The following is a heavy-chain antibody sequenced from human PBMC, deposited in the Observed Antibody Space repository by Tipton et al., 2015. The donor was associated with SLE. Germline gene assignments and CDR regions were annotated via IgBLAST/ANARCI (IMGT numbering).Heavy chain of an antibody. V-gene: IGHV4-59*05. D-gene: IGHD6-13*01. CDR3: ARREIAAAVDFDY. J-gene: IGHJ4*02. CDR2: IYYSGST. Sequence: TLSLTCTVSGGSISSYYWSWIRQPPGKGLEWMGRIYYSGSTYYNPSLKRRVTISVDTSKNQFSLKLSSVTAADTAVYYCARREIAAAVDFDYWGQGTLVTVSS. CDR1: GGSISSYY.